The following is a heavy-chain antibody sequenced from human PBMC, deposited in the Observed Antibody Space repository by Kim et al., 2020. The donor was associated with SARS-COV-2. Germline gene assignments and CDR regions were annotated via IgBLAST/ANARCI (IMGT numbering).Heavy chain of an antibody. V-gene: IGHV1-8*01. J-gene: IGHJ4*02. Sequence: YAQKFQGRVTMTRNTSISTAYMELSSLRSEDTAVYYCARGELDYYDRWVYWGQGTLVTVSS. CDR3: ARGELDYYDRWVY. D-gene: IGHD3-22*01.